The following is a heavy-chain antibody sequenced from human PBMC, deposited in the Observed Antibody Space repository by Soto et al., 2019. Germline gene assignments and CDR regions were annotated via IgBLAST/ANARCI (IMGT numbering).Heavy chain of an antibody. J-gene: IGHJ6*02. Sequence: QVQLVESGGGLVKPGGSLRLSCAASGFTFSDYYMSWIRQAPGKGLEWVSYISSSGSTIYYADSVKGRFTISRDNAKNSRYLQMNSLRAEDTAVYYCARLDGNDYDSSGYYYYYGMDVWGQGTTVTVSS. CDR2: ISSSGSTI. D-gene: IGHD3-22*01. CDR3: ARLDGNDYDSSGYYYYYGMDV. V-gene: IGHV3-11*01. CDR1: GFTFSDYY.